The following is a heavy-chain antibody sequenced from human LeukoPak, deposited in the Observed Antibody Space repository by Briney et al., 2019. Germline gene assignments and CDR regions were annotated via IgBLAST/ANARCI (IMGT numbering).Heavy chain of an antibody. D-gene: IGHD3-16*02. V-gene: IGHV3-11*01. J-gene: IGHJ4*02. CDR2: ISSSGSII. Sequence: GGSLRLSCAASGFTFSDYYMSWIRQAPGKGLEWVSYISSSGSIIYYADSVKGRFTISRDNAKNSLYLQMNSLRAEDTAVYYCARQYYDYVWGSYRSPPDYWGQGTLVTVSS. CDR1: GFTFSDYY. CDR3: ARQYYDYVWGSYRSPPDY.